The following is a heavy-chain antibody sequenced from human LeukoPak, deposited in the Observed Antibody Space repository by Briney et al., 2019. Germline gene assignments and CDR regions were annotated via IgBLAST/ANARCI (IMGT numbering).Heavy chain of an antibody. J-gene: IGHJ4*02. CDR1: GGSISSYY. D-gene: IGHD2-21*02. CDR3: ARGMVVTADFDY. V-gene: IGHV4-59*01. CDR2: IYYSGST. Sequence: PSETLSLTCTVSGGSISSYYWSWIRQPPGKGLEWIGYIYYSGSTNYNSSLKSRVTISVDTSKNQFSLKLSSVTAADTAVYYCARGMVVTADFDYWGQGTLVTVSS.